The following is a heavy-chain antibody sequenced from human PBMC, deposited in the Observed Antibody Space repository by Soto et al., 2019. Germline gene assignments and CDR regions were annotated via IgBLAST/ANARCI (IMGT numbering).Heavy chain of an antibody. CDR1: GFTFINYA. D-gene: IGHD2-2*01. Sequence: EVQLLESGGGLVQPGGSLRLSCVGSGFTFINYAMNWVRQTPGKGLEWVSTISGGGDRTFDADTVMGRFTISRDNSKNTVNLQMNSLRADDTALYYCARKVLGSTSRPDWWYFDLWGRGTLVTVSS. CDR3: ARKVLGSTSRPDWWYFDL. J-gene: IGHJ2*01. V-gene: IGHV3-23*01. CDR2: ISGGGDRT.